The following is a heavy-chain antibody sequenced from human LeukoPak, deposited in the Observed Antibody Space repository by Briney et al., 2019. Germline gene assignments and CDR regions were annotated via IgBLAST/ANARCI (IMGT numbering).Heavy chain of an antibody. D-gene: IGHD6-13*01. J-gene: IGHJ4*02. CDR3: ARVARGSSWSYYFDY. CDR1: GYTFTGYY. CDR2: INPNSGGT. V-gene: IGHV1-2*02. Sequence: ASVKVSCKASGYTFTGYYMHWVRQAPGQGLEWMGWINPNSGGTNYAQKFQGRVTMTRDTSISTAYMELSRLRSDDTAVYYCARVARGSSWSYYFDYWSQGTLVTVSS.